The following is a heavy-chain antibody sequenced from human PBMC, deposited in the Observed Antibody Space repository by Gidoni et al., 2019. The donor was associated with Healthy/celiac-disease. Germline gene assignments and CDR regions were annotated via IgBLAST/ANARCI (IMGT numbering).Heavy chain of an antibody. D-gene: IGHD6-13*01. CDR2: INHSGST. J-gene: IGHJ6*02. CDR3: ARGRGAAAYYYYGMDV. V-gene: IGHV4-34*01. CDR1: GGSFSGYY. Sequence: QVQLQPWGAGLLKPSETLSLTCAVYGGSFSGYYWSWIRQPPGKGLEWIGEINHSGSTNYNPSLKSRVTISVDTSKNQFSLKLSSVTAADTAVYYCARGRGAAAYYYYGMDVWGQGTTVTVSS.